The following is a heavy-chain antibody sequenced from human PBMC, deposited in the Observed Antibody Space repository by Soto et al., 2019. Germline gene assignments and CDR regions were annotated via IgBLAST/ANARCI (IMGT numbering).Heavy chain of an antibody. J-gene: IGHJ6*02. CDR1: GFTFSDHY. CDR2: TRNKANSYTT. V-gene: IGHV3-72*01. Sequence: GGSLRLSCAASGFTFSDHYMDWVRQAPGKGLEWVGRTRNKANSYTTEYAASVKGRFTISRDDSKNSLYLQMNSLKTEDTAVYYCAKVSIAAASVYYYYGMDVWGQGTTVTVSS. D-gene: IGHD6-13*01. CDR3: AKVSIAAASVYYYYGMDV.